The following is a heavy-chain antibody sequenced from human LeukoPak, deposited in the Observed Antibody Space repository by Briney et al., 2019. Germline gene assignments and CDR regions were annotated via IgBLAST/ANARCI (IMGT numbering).Heavy chain of an antibody. CDR3: ASGGYSGYDSGNYYYYYMDV. V-gene: IGHV3-74*01. CDR1: GFTFSSYW. D-gene: IGHD5-12*01. J-gene: IGHJ6*03. Sequence: PGGSLRLSCAASGFTFSSYWMHWVRQAPGKGLAWVSRINSDGSSTSYADSVKGRFTISRDNAKNTLYLQMNSLRAEGTAVYYCASGGYSGYDSGNYYYYYMDVWGKGTTVTISS. CDR2: INSDGSST.